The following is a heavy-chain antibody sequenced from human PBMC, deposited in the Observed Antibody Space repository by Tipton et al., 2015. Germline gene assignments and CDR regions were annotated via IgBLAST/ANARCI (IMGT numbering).Heavy chain of an antibody. CDR2: IYPGDSDT. CDR1: GYSFSTHW. D-gene: IGHD3-16*01. J-gene: IGHJ6*02. Sequence: QLVQSGAEVKQPGESLKISCKGSGYSFSTHWIGWVRQMPGKGLEWMGIIYPGDSDTRYSPSFEGQVTISADKSSSTAFLQWSSLKASDSAIYFCARALNAWGILSYYYYGLDVWGQGTTVTVS. V-gene: IGHV5-51*03. CDR3: ARALNAWGILSYYYYGLDV.